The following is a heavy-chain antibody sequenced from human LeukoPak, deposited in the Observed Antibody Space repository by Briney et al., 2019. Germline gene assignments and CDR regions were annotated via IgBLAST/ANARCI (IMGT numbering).Heavy chain of an antibody. V-gene: IGHV3-48*02. CDR2: ISGSGTIT. D-gene: IGHD3-10*01. J-gene: IGHJ4*02. CDR3: ARDAHPVRGVIAYYFDN. Sequence: PGGSLRLSCAASGFTFSNYNINWVRQAPGKGLEWVSYISGSGTITYYADSVKGRFTISRDNAKNSLYLQVNSLRDEDTAVYYCARDAHPVRGVIAYYFDNWGQGTLVTVSS. CDR1: GFTFSNYN.